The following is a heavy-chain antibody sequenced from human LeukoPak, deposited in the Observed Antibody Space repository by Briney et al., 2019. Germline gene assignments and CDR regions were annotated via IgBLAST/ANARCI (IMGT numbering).Heavy chain of an antibody. D-gene: IGHD6-13*01. CDR3: ARGGSSWDHPFENWFDP. J-gene: IGHJ5*02. Sequence: VSVKVSCKASGYTFTGYYMHWVRQAPGQGLEWMGWINPNSGGTNYAQKFQGWVTMTRDTSISTAYMELSRLRSDDTAVYYCARGGSSWDHPFENWFDPWGQGTLVTVSS. V-gene: IGHV1-2*04. CDR2: INPNSGGT. CDR1: GYTFTGYY.